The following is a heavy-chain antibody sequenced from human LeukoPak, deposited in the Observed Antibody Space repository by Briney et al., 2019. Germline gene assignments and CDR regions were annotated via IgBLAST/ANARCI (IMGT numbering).Heavy chain of an antibody. CDR2: ISGSGGDI. Sequence: GGSLRLSCAASGFTVSSSSMNWVRQVPGKGLDWVSYISGSGGDIHYADSVKGRFTISRNNAKNSLYLQMTSLRDEDTAVYYCARDLHSGAYTFDYWGQGTLVTVSS. V-gene: IGHV3-21*05. D-gene: IGHD1-26*01. J-gene: IGHJ4*02. CDR1: GFTVSSSS. CDR3: ARDLHSGAYTFDY.